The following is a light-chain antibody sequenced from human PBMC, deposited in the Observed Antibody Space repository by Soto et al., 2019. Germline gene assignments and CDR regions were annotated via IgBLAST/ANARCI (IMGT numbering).Light chain of an antibody. V-gene: IGKV1-5*01. CDR3: QQYNSYST. CDR1: QSLSSW. Sequence: DIQMTQSPSTLSSSVGDRDTITCWASQSLSSWLAWYQQKPGKAPKLLFYDASSLESGVPSRFSGSGSGTEFTITISSLQPDDFGTYYCQQYNSYSTFGQGTRLEL. CDR2: DAS. J-gene: IGKJ5*01.